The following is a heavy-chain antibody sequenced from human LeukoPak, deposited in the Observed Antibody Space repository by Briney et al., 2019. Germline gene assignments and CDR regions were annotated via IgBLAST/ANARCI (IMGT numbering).Heavy chain of an antibody. CDR2: ISSSSSSI. CDR3: ARSGYNWNDVIFFDY. Sequence: GGSLRLSFAASGFPFSGYTMNWVRQAPGKGLEWVSSISSSSSSIYYADSVKGRFTISRDNAKNSLYLQMNSLRAEDTAVYYCARSGYNWNDVIFFDYWGQGILVTVSS. CDR1: GFPFSGYT. D-gene: IGHD1-1*01. J-gene: IGHJ4*02. V-gene: IGHV3-21*01.